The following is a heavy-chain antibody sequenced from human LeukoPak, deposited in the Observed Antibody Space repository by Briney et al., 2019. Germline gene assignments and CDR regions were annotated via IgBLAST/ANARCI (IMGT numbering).Heavy chain of an antibody. Sequence: SETLSLTCTVSGGSISSYYWSWIRQPPGKGLEWIGYIYYSGSTNYNPSLKSRATISVDTSKNQFSLKLSSVTAADTAVYYCARQPISGSYWGYFDYWGQGTLVTVSS. CDR1: GGSISSYY. J-gene: IGHJ4*02. D-gene: IGHD1-26*01. V-gene: IGHV4-59*08. CDR2: IYYSGST. CDR3: ARQPISGSYWGYFDY.